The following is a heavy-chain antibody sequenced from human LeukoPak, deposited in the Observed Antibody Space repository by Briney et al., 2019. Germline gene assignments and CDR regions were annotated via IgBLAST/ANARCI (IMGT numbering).Heavy chain of an antibody. CDR3: ARDQRYDFWSGYSDYYYGMDV. Sequence: GGSLRPSCAASGFTFSSYWMSWVRQAPGKGLEWVANIKQDGSEKYYVDSVKGRFTISRDNAKNSLYLQMNSLRAEDTAVYYCARDQRYDFWSGYSDYYYGMDVWGQGTRSPSP. J-gene: IGHJ6*02. CDR1: GFTFSSYW. CDR2: IKQDGSEK. D-gene: IGHD3-3*01. V-gene: IGHV3-7*01.